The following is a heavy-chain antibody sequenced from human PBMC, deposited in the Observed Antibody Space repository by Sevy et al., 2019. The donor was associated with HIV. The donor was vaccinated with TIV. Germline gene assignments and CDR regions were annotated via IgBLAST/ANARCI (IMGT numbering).Heavy chain of an antibody. CDR1: GFTFSSYA. J-gene: IGHJ6*02. CDR3: ARDRDGSGSSGGYGMDV. V-gene: IGHV3-64*04. Sequence: RGSLRLSCSASGFTFSSYAMHWVRQAPGKGLEYVSGISSNGGSTYYADSVKGRFTISRDNTKKSLSLQMNSLRAEDTAVYYCARDRDGSGSSGGYGMDVWGQGTTVTVSS. D-gene: IGHD3-10*01. CDR2: ISSNGGST.